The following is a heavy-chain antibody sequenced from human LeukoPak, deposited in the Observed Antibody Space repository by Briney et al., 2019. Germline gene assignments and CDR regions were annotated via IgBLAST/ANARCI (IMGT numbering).Heavy chain of an antibody. Sequence: PGGSLRLSCAASGFTFSSYSMNWVRQAPGKGLEWVSSISSSSSYIYYADSVKGRFTISRDNAKNSLYLQMNSLRAEDTAVYYCAKDRSRYYYDSSGYYYEDYWGQGTLVTVSS. CDR1: GFTFSSYS. V-gene: IGHV3-21*01. CDR2: ISSSSSYI. D-gene: IGHD3-22*01. CDR3: AKDRSRYYYDSSGYYYEDY. J-gene: IGHJ4*02.